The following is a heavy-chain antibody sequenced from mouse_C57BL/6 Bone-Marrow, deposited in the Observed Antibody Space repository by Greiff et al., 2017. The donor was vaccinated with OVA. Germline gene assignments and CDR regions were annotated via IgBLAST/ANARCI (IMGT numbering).Heavy chain of an antibody. Sequence: EVKVVESGEGLVKPGGSLKLSCAASGFTFSSYAMSWVRQTPEKRLEWVAYISSGGDYIYYADTVKGRFTISRDNARNTLYLQMSSLNSEDTAMYYCTWYYGSDYAMDYWGQGTSVTVSS. CDR2: ISSGGDYI. V-gene: IGHV5-9-1*02. CDR1: GFTFSSYA. J-gene: IGHJ4*01. CDR3: TWYYGSDYAMDY. D-gene: IGHD1-1*01.